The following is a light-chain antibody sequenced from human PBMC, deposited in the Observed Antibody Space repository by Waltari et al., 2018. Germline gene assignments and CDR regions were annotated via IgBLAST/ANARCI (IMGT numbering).Light chain of an antibody. Sequence: DIQMTQSPSSLPASVGDRVTIPCRASQTISTYLNWYQQKPGEAPKLLIYGASSLHSGVPSRFSGSGSGTYFTLTISSLQPEDSATYYCQQGYNTPSTFGGGTKVEIK. CDR2: GAS. V-gene: IGKV1-39*01. CDR3: QQGYNTPST. CDR1: QTISTY. J-gene: IGKJ4*01.